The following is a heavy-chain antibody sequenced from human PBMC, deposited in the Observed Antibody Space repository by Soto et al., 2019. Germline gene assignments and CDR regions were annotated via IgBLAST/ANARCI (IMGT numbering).Heavy chain of an antibody. J-gene: IGHJ4*02. D-gene: IGHD2-21*02. V-gene: IGHV1-3*01. Sequence: ASVKVSCKASGYTFTSYAMQWVRQAPGQRLEWMGWINAGNGNTKYSQKFQGRVTITRDTSASTAYMELSSLRSEDTAVYYCARSIVVVTALDYWGQGTLVTV. CDR1: GYTFTSYA. CDR3: ARSIVVVTALDY. CDR2: INAGNGNT.